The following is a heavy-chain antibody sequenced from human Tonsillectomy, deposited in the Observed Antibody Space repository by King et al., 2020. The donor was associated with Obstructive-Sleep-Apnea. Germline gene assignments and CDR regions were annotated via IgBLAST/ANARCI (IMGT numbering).Heavy chain of an antibody. J-gene: IGHJ4*02. CDR2: IDPSDSYT. D-gene: IGHD4-23*01. Sequence: VQLVESGAEVKKPGESLRISCKGSGYSFTSYWISWVRQMPGKGLEWMGRIDPSDSYTNYSPYFQGHVTISADKSFSNAYLQTSSLKASDTAMYYCARHGGNSSFDYWGQGTLVTVSS. CDR3: ARHGGNSSFDY. CDR1: GYSFTSYW. V-gene: IGHV5-10-1*03.